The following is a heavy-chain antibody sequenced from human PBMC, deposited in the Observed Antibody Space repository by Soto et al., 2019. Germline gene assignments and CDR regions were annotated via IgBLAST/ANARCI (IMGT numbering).Heavy chain of an antibody. V-gene: IGHV1-69*13. Sequence: ASVKVSCKASGGTFSSYAISCVRQAHGQGLEWMGGIIPIFGTANYAQKFEGRVTITADESTSTAYMELSSLRSEDTAVYYCAREWRSDDFDICGKERM. J-gene: IGHJ3*02. CDR2: IIPIFGTA. D-gene: IGHD3-3*01. CDR1: GGTFSSYA. CDR3: AREWRSDDFDI.